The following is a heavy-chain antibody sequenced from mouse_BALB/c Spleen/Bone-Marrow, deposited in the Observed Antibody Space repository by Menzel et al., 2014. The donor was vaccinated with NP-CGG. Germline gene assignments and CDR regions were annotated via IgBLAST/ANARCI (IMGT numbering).Heavy chain of an antibody. CDR1: GYASTNYW. Sequence: QVQLQQSGAELVRPGTSVKISCKASGYASTNYWLDWVKQSPGHGLGWIGDIYPGSGNTYFNEKFKGKAALTADKSSSTAYMQLSSLTSEDSAVYFGARPQFISGRYYAMDYWGQGTSVTVSS. CDR3: ARPQFISGRYYAMDY. J-gene: IGHJ4*01. CDR2: IYPGSGNT. V-gene: IGHV1-63*01. D-gene: IGHD1-2*01.